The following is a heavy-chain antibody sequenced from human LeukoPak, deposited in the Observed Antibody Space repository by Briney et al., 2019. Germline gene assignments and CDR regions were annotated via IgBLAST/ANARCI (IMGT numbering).Heavy chain of an antibody. CDR1: GFTFSSYW. Sequence: GGSLRLSCAASGFTFSSYWTYWVRQGPGKGLVWVSRINSDGSSTSYADSVKGRFTISRDNAKNTVYLQMNSLRDEDTAVYYCARYYYDSSGYYYADPPFDYWGQGTLVTVSS. V-gene: IGHV3-74*01. CDR2: INSDGSST. D-gene: IGHD3-22*01. CDR3: ARYYYDSSGYYYADPPFDY. J-gene: IGHJ4*02.